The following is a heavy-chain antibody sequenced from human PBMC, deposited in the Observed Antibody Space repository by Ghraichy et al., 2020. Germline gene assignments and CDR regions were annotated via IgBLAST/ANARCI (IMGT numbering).Heavy chain of an antibody. Sequence: GGSLRLSCTASGFTFHNYGMHWVRPAPGKGLEWVAFLRYDGGYKNYGDSVKGRFTISRDSSKKTLSLQMNSLRLEETAVYYCATDMAVGGAYYGMDVWGQGIMVTVSS. D-gene: IGHD3-10*01. J-gene: IGHJ6*02. V-gene: IGHV3-30*02. CDR2: LRYDGGYK. CDR1: GFTFHNYG. CDR3: ATDMAVGGAYYGMDV.